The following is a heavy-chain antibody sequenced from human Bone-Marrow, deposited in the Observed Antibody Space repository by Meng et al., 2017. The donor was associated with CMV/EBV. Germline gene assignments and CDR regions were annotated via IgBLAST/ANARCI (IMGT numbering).Heavy chain of an antibody. V-gene: IGHV3-30-3*01. CDR2: MSYDGNYK. J-gene: IGHJ6*02. CDR1: GFTFSNYA. D-gene: IGHD2-15*01. CDR3: ARILCSGGSCYLGYYYYGMDV. Sequence: GESLKISCAASGFTFSNYAMHWVRQAPGKGLEWVTVMSYDGNYKYYADSVKGRFTISRDISNNTLYLQMNSLRAEDTAVYYCARILCSGGSCYLGYYYYGMDVWDQRTTVTVSS.